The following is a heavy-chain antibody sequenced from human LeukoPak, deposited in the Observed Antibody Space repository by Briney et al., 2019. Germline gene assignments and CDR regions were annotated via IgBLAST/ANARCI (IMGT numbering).Heavy chain of an antibody. CDR1: GFTFSSYW. J-gene: IGHJ4*02. CDR3: AREATTETGGYYFDY. D-gene: IGHD4-17*01. Sequence: GGSLRLSCAASGFTFSSYWMSWVRQAPGKGLEWVANIKQDGSEKYYVDSVKGRFTISRDNAKNSLYLQMNSLRAEDTAVYYCAREATTETGGYYFDYWGQGTLVTVSS. V-gene: IGHV3-7*01. CDR2: IKQDGSEK.